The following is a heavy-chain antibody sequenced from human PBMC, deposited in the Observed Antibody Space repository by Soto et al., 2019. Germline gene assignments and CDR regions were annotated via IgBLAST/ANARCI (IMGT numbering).Heavy chain of an antibody. Sequence: QVQLVQSGTEVKKPGSSVKVSCKASGGTFSTYSINWVRQAPGQGLEWMGEIIPIFGTANYAQKFQGRVTITADESTSTAYMELSSLRSEDTAVYYCARDGGRHSGGIDYWGQGTLVTVSS. CDR2: IIPIFGTA. CDR3: ARDGGRHSGGIDY. V-gene: IGHV1-69*01. D-gene: IGHD1-26*01. CDR1: GGTFSTYS. J-gene: IGHJ4*02.